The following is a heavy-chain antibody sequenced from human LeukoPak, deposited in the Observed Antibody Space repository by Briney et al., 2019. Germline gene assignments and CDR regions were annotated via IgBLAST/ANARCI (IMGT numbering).Heavy chain of an antibody. CDR3: ASNSSSGPVDY. Sequence: SETLSLTCDVSGGSIDSTNWWNWVRQPPGKGLEWIGEIHHDGRINYNPSLKSRVTISVDTSKNQFSLKLNSVTAADTAVYYCASNSSSGPVDYWGQGTLVTVSS. CDR2: IHHDGRI. D-gene: IGHD6-6*01. V-gene: IGHV4/OR15-8*01. J-gene: IGHJ4*02. CDR1: GGSIDSTNW.